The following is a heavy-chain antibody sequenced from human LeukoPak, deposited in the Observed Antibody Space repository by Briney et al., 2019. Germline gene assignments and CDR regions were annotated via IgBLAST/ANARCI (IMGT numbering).Heavy chain of an antibody. CDR1: GFTFSSDW. V-gene: IGHV3-7*01. D-gene: IGHD2-21*02. Sequence: PGGSLRLSCAASGFTFSSDWMSWVRQAPGKGLGWVANIKQDGSEKYYVDSVKGRFTISRDNAKNSLYLQMNSLRAEDTAVYYCARVGNCGGDCYLVYWGQGTLVTVSS. J-gene: IGHJ4*02. CDR2: IKQDGSEK. CDR3: ARVGNCGGDCYLVY.